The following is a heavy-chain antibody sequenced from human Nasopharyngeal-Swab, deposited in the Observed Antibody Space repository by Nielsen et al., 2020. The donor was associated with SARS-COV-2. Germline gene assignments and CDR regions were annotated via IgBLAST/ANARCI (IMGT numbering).Heavy chain of an antibody. V-gene: IGHV1-69*13. CDR2: IIPIFGTA. CDR1: GGTFSSYA. CDR3: PSAVGRVGARYYFDY. D-gene: IGHD6-6*01. J-gene: IGHJ4*02. Sequence: SVKVSCKATGGTFSSYAISWVRQAPGQGLEWMGGIIPIFGTANYAQKFQGRVTITADESTRTAYMELRSLRYEETAVYYCPSAVGRVGARYYFDYWGQGTLVTVSS.